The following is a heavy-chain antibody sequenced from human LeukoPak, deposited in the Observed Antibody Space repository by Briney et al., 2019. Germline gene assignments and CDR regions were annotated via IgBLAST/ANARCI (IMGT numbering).Heavy chain of an antibody. V-gene: IGHV1-69*04. CDR2: IIPILGIA. D-gene: IGHD5-18*01. CDR3: ARDRTRSPWIQLWLPFDY. CDR1: GGTFSSYP. J-gene: IGHJ4*02. Sequence: SVKVSCKASGGTFSSYPISWVRQAPGQGLEWMGRIIPILGIANYAQKFQGRVTITADKSTSTAYMELSSLRSEDTAVYYCARDRTRSPWIQLWLPFDYWGQGTLVTVSS.